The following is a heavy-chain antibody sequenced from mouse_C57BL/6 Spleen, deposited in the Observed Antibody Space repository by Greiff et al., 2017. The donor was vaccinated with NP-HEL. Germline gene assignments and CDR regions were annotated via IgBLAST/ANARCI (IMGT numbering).Heavy chain of an antibody. Sequence: QVQLQQSGAELVRPGASVTLSCKASGYTFTDYEMHWVKQTPVHGLEWIGAIDPETGGTAYNQKFKGKAILTADKSSSTAYMELRSLTSEDSAVYYCTAITTVLARYFDVWGTGTTVTVSS. CDR1: GYTFTDYE. CDR2: IDPETGGT. D-gene: IGHD1-1*01. CDR3: TAITTVLARYFDV. V-gene: IGHV1-15*01. J-gene: IGHJ1*03.